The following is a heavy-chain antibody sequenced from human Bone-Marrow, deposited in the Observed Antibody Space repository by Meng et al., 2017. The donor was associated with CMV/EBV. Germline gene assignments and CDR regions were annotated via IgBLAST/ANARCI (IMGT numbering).Heavy chain of an antibody. J-gene: IGHJ4*02. CDR3: ASGYYDSSGYYGSFGD. D-gene: IGHD3-22*01. V-gene: IGHV1-69*05. CDR1: GGTFSSYA. Sequence: SVKVSCKASGGTFSSYAISWVRQAPGQGLEWMGGIIPIFGTANYAQKFQGRVTITTGESTSTAYMELSSLRSEDTAVYYCASGYYDSSGYYGSFGDWGQGPRVTGSS. CDR2: IIPIFGTA.